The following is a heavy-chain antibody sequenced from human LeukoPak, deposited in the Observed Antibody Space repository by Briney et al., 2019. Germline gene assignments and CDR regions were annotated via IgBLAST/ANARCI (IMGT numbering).Heavy chain of an antibody. D-gene: IGHD3-10*01. Sequence: SETLSLTCTVSGGSISSGDYFWSWIRQPPGKGLEWIGYIYSSGNTYYNPSLKSRVTISVDTSQNQFSLQLSSLTAADTAVYYCAREGGSGSYYFAYWGQGTLVTVSS. CDR1: GGSISSGDYF. CDR2: IYSSGNT. J-gene: IGHJ4*02. CDR3: AREGGSGSYYFAY. V-gene: IGHV4-30-4*01.